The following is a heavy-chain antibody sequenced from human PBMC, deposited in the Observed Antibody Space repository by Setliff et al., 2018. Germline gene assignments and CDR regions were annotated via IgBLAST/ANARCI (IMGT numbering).Heavy chain of an antibody. J-gene: IGHJ4*02. D-gene: IGHD6-13*01. CDR1: GYSFVRFY. CDR2: VNTGGGSA. CDR3: ARGGLAAAGRKGVFEY. Sequence: ASVKVSCKASGYSFVRFYMHWVRQAPGQGLEWMGIVNTGGGSASYAQKFQGRVTMTSDTSTSTVYMEVNIVTSDDTAIYYCARGGLAAAGRKGVFEYWGQGTVVIVSS. V-gene: IGHV1-46*01.